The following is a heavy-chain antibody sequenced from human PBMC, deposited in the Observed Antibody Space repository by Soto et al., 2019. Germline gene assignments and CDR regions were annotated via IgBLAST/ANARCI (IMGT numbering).Heavy chain of an antibody. D-gene: IGHD3-16*01. CDR3: TRELEQPNSYYSVMDA. CDR2: TYYSPTWYN. Sequence: SQTLSLTCAISGDSVSSNSAAWNWIMQSPSRVLVWLRRTYYSPTWYNTYASSVKSPTAMNPCTCKNQMSRQLNCVTVEDTSCYYCTRELEQPNSYYSVMDAWGKGPTVTV. CDR1: GDSVSSNSAA. J-gene: IGHJ6*04. V-gene: IGHV6-1*01.